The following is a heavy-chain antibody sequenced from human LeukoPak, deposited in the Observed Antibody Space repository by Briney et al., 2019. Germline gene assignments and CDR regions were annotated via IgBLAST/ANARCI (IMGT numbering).Heavy chain of an antibody. CDR1: GFTFSSYA. CDR3: ASDCSSTSCYQRGGYSDY. D-gene: IGHD2-2*01. V-gene: IGHV3-23*01. CDR2: ISGSGGST. J-gene: IGHJ4*02. Sequence: GGSLRLSCAASGFTFSSYAMSWVRQAPGKGLEWVSAISGSGGSTYYADSVKGRFTISRDNSRNTLYLQMNSLRAEDTAVYYCASDCSSTSCYQRGGYSDYWGQGTLVTVSS.